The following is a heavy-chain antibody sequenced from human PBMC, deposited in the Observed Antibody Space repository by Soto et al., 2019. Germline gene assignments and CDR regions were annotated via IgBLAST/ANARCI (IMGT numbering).Heavy chain of an antibody. D-gene: IGHD3-3*01. Sequence: ASVKVSFKASGYTFTIYVIILVLQSPLQWLEWMGCISAYNGNTNYAQKLHGRVTMTTDTSTSTAYMELRSLRSDDTAVYYCARETHYDFWSGYYNWEYWGKGHMVSVSS. CDR3: ARETHYDFWSGYYNWEY. J-gene: IGHJ4*02. V-gene: IGHV1-18*01. CDR2: ISAYNGNT. CDR1: GYTFTIYV.